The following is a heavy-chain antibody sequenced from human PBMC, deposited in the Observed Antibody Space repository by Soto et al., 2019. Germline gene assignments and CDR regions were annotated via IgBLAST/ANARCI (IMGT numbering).Heavy chain of an antibody. CDR1: GFTFSSYA. V-gene: IGHV3-23*01. D-gene: IGHD3-16*02. CDR3: AKVRGMITFGGVIAPNFHY. Sequence: GGSLRLSCAASGFTFSSYAMNWVRLAPGKGLEWVSGISAGGSSTYYADSVKGRFTISRDNSKNTLYLQMHNLRADDTAVYYCAKVRGMITFGGVIAPNFHYWGQGTLVTVSS. J-gene: IGHJ4*01. CDR2: ISAGGSST.